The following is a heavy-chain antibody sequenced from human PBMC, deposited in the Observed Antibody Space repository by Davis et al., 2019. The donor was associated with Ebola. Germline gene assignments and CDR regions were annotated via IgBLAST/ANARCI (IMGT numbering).Heavy chain of an antibody. D-gene: IGHD6-13*01. Sequence: PGGSLRLSCAASGFTFSSYGMHWVRQAPGKGLEWVAVISYDGSNKYYADSVKGRFTISRDNSKNTLYLQMNSLRAEDTAVYYCAKDSSSSWNYYFDYWGQGTLVTVSS. CDR1: GFTFSSYG. V-gene: IGHV3-30*18. J-gene: IGHJ4*02. CDR2: ISYDGSNK. CDR3: AKDSSSSWNYYFDY.